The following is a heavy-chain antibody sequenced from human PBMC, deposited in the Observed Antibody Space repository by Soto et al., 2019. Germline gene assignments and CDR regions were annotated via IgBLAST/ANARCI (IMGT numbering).Heavy chain of an antibody. D-gene: IGHD3-3*01. CDR3: ATQGFCSGNDCSLRPYFAN. CDR1: GASISSSSYY. Sequence: PSETLSLTCTVSGASISSSSYYWGWIRQPPGKGLECIGHVYFGGSTYYNQSLKSQITLSLDTSKNQFSLKLSSVTAADTAVYYCATQGFCSGNDCSLRPYFANWGQGTLVTVSS. CDR2: VYFGGST. J-gene: IGHJ4*02. V-gene: IGHV4-39*01.